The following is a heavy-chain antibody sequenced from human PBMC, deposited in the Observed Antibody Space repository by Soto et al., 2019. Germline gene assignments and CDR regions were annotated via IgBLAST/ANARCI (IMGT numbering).Heavy chain of an antibody. CDR1: GYIMTTYG. Sequence: QVQLVQSGTEVKKPGASVKVSCKASGYIMTTYGVSWVRQAPGQGLEWVGWISAYNDHTNYAQKFQGRVTMTTDTSTSTAYMELRSLRSDDTAVYYCARGTYFDYWGHGTLVTVSS. V-gene: IGHV1-18*01. D-gene: IGHD1-1*01. CDR3: ARGTYFDY. J-gene: IGHJ4*01. CDR2: ISAYNDHT.